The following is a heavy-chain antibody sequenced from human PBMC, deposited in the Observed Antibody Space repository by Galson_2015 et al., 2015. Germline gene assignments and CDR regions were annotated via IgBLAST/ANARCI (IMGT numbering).Heavy chain of an antibody. CDR1: GFTVSSNY. D-gene: IGHD1-14*01. Sequence: SLRLSCAASGFTVSSNYMSWVRQAPGKGLEWVSVIYSGGSTYYADSVKGRFTISRDNSKNTLYLQMNSLRAEDTAVYYCARLYLTQGFDPWGQGTLVTVSS. V-gene: IGHV3-53*01. J-gene: IGHJ5*02. CDR2: IYSGGST. CDR3: ARLYLTQGFDP.